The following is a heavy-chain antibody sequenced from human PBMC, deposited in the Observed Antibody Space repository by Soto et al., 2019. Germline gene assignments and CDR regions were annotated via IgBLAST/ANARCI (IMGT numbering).Heavy chain of an antibody. CDR2: INPNSGGT. D-gene: IGHD5-12*01. Sequence: ASVKVSCKASGYTFTGYYMHWVRQAPGQGLEWMGWINPNSGGTNYAQKFQGWVTMTRDTFISTAYMELSRLRSDDTAVYYCARSRDGYPIDYWGQGTLVTVSS. CDR3: ARSRDGYPIDY. V-gene: IGHV1-2*04. J-gene: IGHJ4*02. CDR1: GYTFTGYY.